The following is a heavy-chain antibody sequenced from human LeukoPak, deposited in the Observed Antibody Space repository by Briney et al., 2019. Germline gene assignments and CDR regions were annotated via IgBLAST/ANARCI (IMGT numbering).Heavy chain of an antibody. CDR1: GYSISSGYY. D-gene: IGHD2-2*01. J-gene: IGHJ1*01. Sequence: SETLSLTCTVSGYSISSGYYWGWIRQPPGKGLEWIGSIYHSGSTYYNPSLKSRVTISVDRSKNQFSLKLSSVTAADTAVYYCAGNDIVVVPAAGNFQHWGQGTLVTVSS. CDR3: AGNDIVVVPAAGNFQH. CDR2: IYHSGST. V-gene: IGHV4-38-2*02.